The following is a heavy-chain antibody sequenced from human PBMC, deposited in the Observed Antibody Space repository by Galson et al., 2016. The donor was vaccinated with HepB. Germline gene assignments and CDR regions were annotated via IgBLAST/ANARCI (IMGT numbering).Heavy chain of an antibody. CDR1: GFTFSSYS. J-gene: IGHJ4*02. V-gene: IGHV3-48*02. D-gene: IGHD3-22*01. Sequence: SLRLSCAASGFTFSSYSMNWVRQAPGKGLEWISYISSSGGSILYADSVKGRFTVSRDNAKNSVSLQMNSLRDEDTALYYCAREDSRGWLDNWGQGTLVTVSS. CDR2: ISSSGGSI. CDR3: AREDSRGWLDN.